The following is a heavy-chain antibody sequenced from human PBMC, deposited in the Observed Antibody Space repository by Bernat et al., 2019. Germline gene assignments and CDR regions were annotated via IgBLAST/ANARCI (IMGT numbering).Heavy chain of an antibody. CDR3: ARVPITIFGVDEVYYYYYYGMDV. Sequence: QVQLQQWGAGLLKPSETLSLTCAVYGGSFSGYYWSWIRQPPGKGLEWIGEINHSGSTNYNPSLKSRVTISVDTYKTQFSLKLSSVTAADTAVYYCARVPITIFGVDEVYYYYYYGMDVWGQGTTVTVSS. J-gene: IGHJ6*02. D-gene: IGHD3-3*01. CDR2: INHSGST. V-gene: IGHV4-34*01. CDR1: GGSFSGYY.